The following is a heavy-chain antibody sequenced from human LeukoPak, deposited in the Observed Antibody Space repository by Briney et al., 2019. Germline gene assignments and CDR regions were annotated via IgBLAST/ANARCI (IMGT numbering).Heavy chain of an antibody. CDR2: IYHSGST. CDR3: ARGGGYASPIGY. Sequence: SELLSLTCTLSGRPISTYYWSWIRQPPGKGLEWIGYIYHSGSTNYHPSLKSRVTISVDTSKNQFSLKLSSVTAADTAVYYCARGGGYASPIGYGGEGALVTVS. CDR1: GRPISTYY. V-gene: IGHV4-59*01. J-gene: IGHJ4*02. D-gene: IGHD5-12*01.